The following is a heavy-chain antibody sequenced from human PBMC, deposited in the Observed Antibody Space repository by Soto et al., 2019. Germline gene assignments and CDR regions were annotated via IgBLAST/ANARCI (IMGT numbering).Heavy chain of an antibody. CDR3: AREVIFDRGIYFDY. V-gene: IGHV4-34*01. CDR2: INHSGST. J-gene: IGHJ4*02. CDR1: GGSFSGYY. Sequence: KASETLSLTCAVYGGSFSGYYWSWIRQPPGKGLEWIGEINHSGSTNYNPSLKSRVTISRDNAKNSLYLQMNSLRAEDTAVYYCAREVIFDRGIYFDYWGQGTLVTVSS. D-gene: IGHD2-21*01.